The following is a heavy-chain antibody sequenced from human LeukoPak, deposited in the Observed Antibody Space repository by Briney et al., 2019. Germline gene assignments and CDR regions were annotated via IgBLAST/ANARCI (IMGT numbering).Heavy chain of an antibody. D-gene: IGHD3-22*01. CDR3: ARQYYYDSSGYYYSSPAFDI. CDR1: GYSFTNYW. J-gene: IGHJ3*02. Sequence: GESLKISCKGSGYSFTNYWIGWVRQMPGKGLEWMGIIYPGDSDTRYSPSFQGQVTISADKSISTAYLQWSSLKASDTAMYYCARQYYYDSSGYYYSSPAFDIWGQGTMVTVSS. V-gene: IGHV5-51*01. CDR2: IYPGDSDT.